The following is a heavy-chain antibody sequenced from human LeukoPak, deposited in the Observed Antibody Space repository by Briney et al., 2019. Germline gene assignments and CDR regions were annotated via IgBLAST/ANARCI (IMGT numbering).Heavy chain of an antibody. V-gene: IGHV4-38-2*02. CDR3: ARAERRHCDFWNAGFDP. CDR1: GYSISSDYY. CDR2: IYRSGST. D-gene: IGHD3-3*01. Sequence: PSETLCLTCTVSGYSISSDYYCGCLQQPPGRGQEWFASIYRSGSTYYNPSLKRRVTISVDTSKNQFSLKLSSVTAADTAVYDCARAERRHCDFWNAGFDPWGQGTLVTVSS. J-gene: IGHJ5*02.